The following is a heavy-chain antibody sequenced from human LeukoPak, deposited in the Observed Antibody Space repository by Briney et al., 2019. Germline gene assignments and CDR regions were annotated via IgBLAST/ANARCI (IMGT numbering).Heavy chain of an antibody. CDR1: GFTFSSYS. D-gene: IGHD4-17*01. CDR2: ISTTSSFI. Sequence: GGSLRLACAASGFTFSSYSMNWVRQAPGRGLEWVSSISTTSSFIYYADSVKGRFTVSRDYAKNSLFLQMTSLRAEDTAVYYCARVAYGDYYFDYWGQGTLVTVSS. V-gene: IGHV3-21*01. CDR3: ARVAYGDYYFDY. J-gene: IGHJ4*02.